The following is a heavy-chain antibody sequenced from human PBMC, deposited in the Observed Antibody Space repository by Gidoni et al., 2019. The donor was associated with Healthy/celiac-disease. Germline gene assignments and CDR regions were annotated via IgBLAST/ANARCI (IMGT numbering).Heavy chain of an antibody. CDR3: AKDRSVEVRWRWLQFAY. Sequence: EVQLLESGGGLVQPGGSLRPSCAASGFTFSRYAMSWVRQAPGKGLEWVSAISGSGGSTDYADSVKGRFTISRDNSKNTLYLQMNSLRAEDTAVYYCAKDRSVEVRWRWLQFAYWGQGTLVTVSS. CDR2: ISGSGGST. V-gene: IGHV3-23*01. J-gene: IGHJ4*02. D-gene: IGHD2-21*01. CDR1: GFTFSRYA.